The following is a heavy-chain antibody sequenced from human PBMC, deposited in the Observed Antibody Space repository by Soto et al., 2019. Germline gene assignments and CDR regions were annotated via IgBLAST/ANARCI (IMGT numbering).Heavy chain of an antibody. CDR3: ARPIYAVTRYYYFDY. D-gene: IGHD4-17*01. CDR1: GYTFTSYG. Sequence: QVQLVQSGAEVKKPGASVKVSCKASGYTFTSYGISWVRQAPGQGLEWMGWISAYNGNTNYAQKLQGRVTMTTDTSTSTAYMELYSLRSDDTAVYYCARPIYAVTRYYYFDYWGQGTLVTVSS. V-gene: IGHV1-18*01. CDR2: ISAYNGNT. J-gene: IGHJ4*02.